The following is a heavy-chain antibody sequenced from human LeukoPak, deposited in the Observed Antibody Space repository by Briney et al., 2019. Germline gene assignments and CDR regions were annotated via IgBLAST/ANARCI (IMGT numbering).Heavy chain of an antibody. CDR2: ISSSSSYI. D-gene: IGHD3-9*01. CDR1: GFTFSSYS. J-gene: IGHJ3*02. Sequence: GGSLRLSCAASGFTFSSYSMNWVRQAPGKGLEWVSSISSSSSYIYYADSVKGRFTISRDNAKNSLYLQMNSLRVEDTAVYYCARLIPAYYDILTGYLRADAFDIWGQGTMVTVSS. V-gene: IGHV3-21*01. CDR3: ARLIPAYYDILTGYLRADAFDI.